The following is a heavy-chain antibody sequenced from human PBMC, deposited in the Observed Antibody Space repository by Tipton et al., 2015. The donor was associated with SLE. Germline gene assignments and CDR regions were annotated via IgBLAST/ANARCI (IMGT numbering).Heavy chain of an antibody. V-gene: IGHV4-39*07. J-gene: IGHJ3*02. CDR2: IYYSGST. Sequence: TLSLTCTVSGGSISSSSYYWGWIRQPPGKGLEWSGSIYYSGSTYYNPSLKSRVTISVDTSKNQFSLNLSSVTAADTAVYYCASGLITMVQGRAFDIWGQGTMVTVPS. D-gene: IGHD3-10*01. CDR3: ASGLITMVQGRAFDI. CDR1: GGSISSSSYY.